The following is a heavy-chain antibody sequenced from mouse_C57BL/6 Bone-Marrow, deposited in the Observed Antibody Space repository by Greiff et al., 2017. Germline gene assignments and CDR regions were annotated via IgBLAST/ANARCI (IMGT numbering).Heavy chain of an antibody. Sequence: EVQGVESGGGLVKPGGSLKLSCAASGFTFSSSAMSWVRQTPEKRLEWVATISDGGSYTYYPDNVQGRFTISTDNAKNNLYLQRSHLKSEDTAMYYCARDPWFAYWGQGTLVTVSA. CDR3: ARDPWFAY. V-gene: IGHV5-4*01. CDR2: ISDGGSYT. J-gene: IGHJ3*01. CDR1: GFTFSSSA.